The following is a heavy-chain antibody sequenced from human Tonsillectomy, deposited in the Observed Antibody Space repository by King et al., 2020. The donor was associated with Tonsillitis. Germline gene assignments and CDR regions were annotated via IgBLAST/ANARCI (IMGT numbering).Heavy chain of an antibody. CDR2: ISGYNGNT. V-gene: IGHV1-18*04. J-gene: IGHJ5*02. D-gene: IGHD3-10*01. Sequence: QLVQSGAEVKKPGASVKVSCKASGYTFSSYGISWVRQAPGQGLEWMGWISGYNGNTNYPQKLQGRVTMTTDTTTSTAYMELRSLRADDTAVYYCARLHGDLLYRFDPWGKGTLVTVSS. CDR3: ARLHGDLLYRFDP. CDR1: GYTFSSYG.